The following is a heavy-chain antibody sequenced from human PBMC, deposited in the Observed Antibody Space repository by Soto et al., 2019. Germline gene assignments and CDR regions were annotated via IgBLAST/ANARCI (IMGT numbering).Heavy chain of an antibody. CDR2: IIPIFGPA. J-gene: IGHJ6*02. CDR3: ARDGGYCSSTSGYGYYYYGMDV. D-gene: IGHD2-2*03. V-gene: IGHV1-69*01. Sequence: QVQLVQSGAEVKKPGSSVKVSCKASVGTCSSYALRWVRQAPGQGLEWMGGIIPIFGPANYAQKFQGRVTITADESTSTSYRELSSLRSEDTAVYYCARDGGYCSSTSGYGYYYYGMDVWGQGTTVTVSS. CDR1: VGTCSSYA.